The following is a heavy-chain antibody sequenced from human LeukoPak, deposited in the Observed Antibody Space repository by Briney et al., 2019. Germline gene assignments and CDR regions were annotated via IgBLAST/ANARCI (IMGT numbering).Heavy chain of an antibody. V-gene: IGHV3-30*18. D-gene: IGHD6-13*01. CDR3: AKEPLFRAAAGSDDY. Sequence: PGRSLRLSCAASGFTFSSYGMHWVRQAPGKGLEWVAVISYDGSNKYYADSVKGRFTISRDNSKNTLYLQMNSLRAEDTAVYYCAKEPLFRAAAGSDDYWGQGTLVTVSS. CDR2: ISYDGSNK. J-gene: IGHJ4*02. CDR1: GFTFSSYG.